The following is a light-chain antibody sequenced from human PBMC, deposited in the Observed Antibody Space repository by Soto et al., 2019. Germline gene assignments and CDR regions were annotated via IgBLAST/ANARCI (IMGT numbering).Light chain of an antibody. CDR3: QSYDTSLRDV. V-gene: IGLV1-40*01. Sequence: QSVLTQPPSVSGAPGQRVTISCTGSSSNIGAGYDVHWYQQLPGTAPKLLIYGNTDRPSGVPDRFSGSKSGTSASLAITALQTEDEADYYCQSYDTSLRDVFGTGTKVTVL. J-gene: IGLJ1*01. CDR2: GNT. CDR1: SSNIGAGYD.